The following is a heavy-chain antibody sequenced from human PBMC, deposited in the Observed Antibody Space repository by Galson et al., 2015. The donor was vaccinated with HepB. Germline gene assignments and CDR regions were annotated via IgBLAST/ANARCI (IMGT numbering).Heavy chain of an antibody. D-gene: IGHD3-3*01. CDR3: ARVDDFWSGPEVYYGMDV. CDR1: GFTFSSYS. CDR2: ISSSSSYI. V-gene: IGHV3-21*01. J-gene: IGHJ6*02. Sequence: SLRLSCAASGFTFSSYSMNWVRQAPGKGLEWVSSISSSSSYIYYADSVKGRFTISRDNAKNSLYLQMNSLRAEDTAVYYCARVDDFWSGPEVYYGMDVWGQGTTVTVSS.